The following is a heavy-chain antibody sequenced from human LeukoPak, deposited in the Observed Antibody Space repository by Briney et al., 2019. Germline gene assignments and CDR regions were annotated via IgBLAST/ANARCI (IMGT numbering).Heavy chain of an antibody. CDR1: GGSISSGGYS. J-gene: IGHJ3*02. Sequence: SETLSLTCAVSGGSISSGGYSWSWIRQPPGKGLEWIGYIYHSGSTYYNPSLKSRVTISVDTSKNQFSLKLSSVTAADTAVYYCARDLLRGDIVVVPAATDAFDIWGQGTMVTVSS. CDR3: ARDLLRGDIVVVPAATDAFDI. D-gene: IGHD2-2*01. V-gene: IGHV4-30-2*01. CDR2: IYHSGST.